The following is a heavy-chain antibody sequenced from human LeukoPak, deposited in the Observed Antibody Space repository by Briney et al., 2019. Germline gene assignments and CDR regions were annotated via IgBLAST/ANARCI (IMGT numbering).Heavy chain of an antibody. CDR3: ARDHDWGVDY. D-gene: IGHD7-27*01. CDR1: GFTFTYHY. V-gene: IGHV1-2*02. CDR2: INGKRGDT. Sequence: ASVTVSCKASGFTFTYHYMHWVRQAPGQGLEWMGWINGKRGDTNYAQNFQDRVTMTRDTSTSTVYMELSRLTVDDTAVYYCARDHDWGVDYWGQGTLVTVSS. J-gene: IGHJ4*02.